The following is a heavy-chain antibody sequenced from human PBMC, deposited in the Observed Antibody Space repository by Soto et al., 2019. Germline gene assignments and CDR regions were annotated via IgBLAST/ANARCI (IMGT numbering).Heavy chain of an antibody. CDR3: ASSPGSLAGDA. V-gene: IGHV4-4*02. Sequence: QVQLRESGPGLVKPSGTLSLTCAVSSDSSSSSTGWSCVLQPPGRGLEWIVEIFQSGSNNYNPSLKSRVNIYLGKSNTQYSPNRTSVTAADTAVSHCASSPGSLAGDAWGQVILVSVTS. CDR2: IFQSGSN. CDR1: SDSSSSSTG. D-gene: IGHD6-13*01. J-gene: IGHJ5*02.